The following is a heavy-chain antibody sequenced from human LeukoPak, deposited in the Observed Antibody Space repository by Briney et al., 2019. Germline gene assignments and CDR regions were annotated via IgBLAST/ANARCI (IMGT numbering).Heavy chain of an antibody. V-gene: IGHV4-39*01. CDR2: IYYSGST. D-gene: IGHD2-2*01. CDR3: ANLGHIVVVPAAMKYNYYGMDV. J-gene: IGHJ6*02. Sequence: SETLSLTCTVSGGSISSSSYYWGWIRQPPGKGLEWIGSIYYSGSTYYNPSLKSRVTISVDTSKNQFSLKLSSVTAADTAVYYCANLGHIVVVPAAMKYNYYGMDVWGQGTTVTVSS. CDR1: GGSISSSSYY.